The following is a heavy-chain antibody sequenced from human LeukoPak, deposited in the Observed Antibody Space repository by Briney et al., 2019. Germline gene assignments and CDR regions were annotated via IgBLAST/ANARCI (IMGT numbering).Heavy chain of an antibody. Sequence: GPTLVNPTQTLTLTCSCSGFSLRTNGVAVGWIRQPPGNTLDWLALVYWNEDKHYSPSLRSRLTIIKDTSRNQVVLTLTNMDPADTATYYCAHRITGGTYRLDYWGQGALVTVSS. D-gene: IGHD1-26*01. CDR1: GFSLRTNGVA. CDR3: AHRITGGTYRLDY. V-gene: IGHV2-5*01. CDR2: VYWNEDK. J-gene: IGHJ4*02.